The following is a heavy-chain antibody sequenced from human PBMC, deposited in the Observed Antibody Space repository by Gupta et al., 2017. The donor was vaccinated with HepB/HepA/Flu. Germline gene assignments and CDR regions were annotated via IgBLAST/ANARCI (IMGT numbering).Heavy chain of an antibody. V-gene: IGHV3-21*01. J-gene: IGHJ4*02. CDR2: ITGDSTYI. Sequence: EEHLVESGGGLVRPGESLRLSCAASGFIFDAYRMTWVRQAPGKGLEWVSSITGDSTYIYYADSMKGRFTISRDNAKNSLYLQMDSLRVEDTAVYYCATYCGGNCRDYWGQGTLVTVSS. D-gene: IGHD2-21*01. CDR3: ATYCGGNCRDY. CDR1: GFIFDAYR.